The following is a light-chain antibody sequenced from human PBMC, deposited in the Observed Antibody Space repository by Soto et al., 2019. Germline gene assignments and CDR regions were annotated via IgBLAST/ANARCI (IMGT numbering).Light chain of an antibody. V-gene: IGKV3-15*01. CDR2: ATS. J-gene: IGKJ5*01. CDR1: HRVSSY. CDR3: HQYNNWPIT. Sequence: EILMTQSPATLSVSPGERATLSCRASHRVSSYLAWYQQKPGKAPRLLIYATSTRATGIPARFSGSGSGAEFTLTISSLQSEDFEVYYCHQYNNWPITFGQGTRLEIK.